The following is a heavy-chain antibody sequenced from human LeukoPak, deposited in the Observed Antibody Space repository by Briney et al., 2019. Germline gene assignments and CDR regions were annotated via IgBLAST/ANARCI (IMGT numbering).Heavy chain of an antibody. D-gene: IGHD3-22*01. CDR3: AKDRRYYDGSSYYSHDGLDM. Sequence: ASVKVSCKASGYTFTGYYMHWVRQAPGQGLEWMGWINPNSGGTNYAQKFQGRVTMTRDTSISTAYMELSRLRSDDTAVYYCAKDRRYYDGSSYYSHDGLDMWGQGTMVTVSS. J-gene: IGHJ3*02. CDR1: GYTFTGYY. V-gene: IGHV1-2*02. CDR2: INPNSGGT.